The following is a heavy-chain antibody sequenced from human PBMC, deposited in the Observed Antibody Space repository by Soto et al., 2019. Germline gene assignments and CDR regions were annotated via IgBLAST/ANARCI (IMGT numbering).Heavy chain of an antibody. Sequence: QVQLVQSGAEVKKPGASVKLSCKTSGYTFNRYAVQWVRQAPGQTFEWLGWIHTGDGDTKYSQKFRDRLTITTDTSTTTAYMELSNLRSEDTAIYYCARVPRYTSDVVQVPAVMFDDWFVPWGQGTLVTVSS. V-gene: IGHV1-3*04. CDR3: ARVPRYTSDVVQVPAVMFDDWFVP. CDR2: IHTGDGDT. CDR1: GYTFNRYA. J-gene: IGHJ5*02. D-gene: IGHD3-16*01.